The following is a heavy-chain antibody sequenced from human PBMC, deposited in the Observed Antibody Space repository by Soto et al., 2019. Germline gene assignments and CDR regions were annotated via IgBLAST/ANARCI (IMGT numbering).Heavy chain of an antibody. D-gene: IGHD5-12*01. V-gene: IGHV1-69*08. CDR1: GGTFSTYT. CDR3: ARGRYSGYDGIPYYYYGMDV. Sequence: SVKVSCKASGGTFSTYTITWVRQAPGQGLEWMGRIIPIIGTANYAQKFQGRVTITADESTSTAYMELSSLRSEDTAVYYCARGRYSGYDGIPYYYYGMDVWGQGTTVTAP. J-gene: IGHJ6*02. CDR2: IIPIIGTA.